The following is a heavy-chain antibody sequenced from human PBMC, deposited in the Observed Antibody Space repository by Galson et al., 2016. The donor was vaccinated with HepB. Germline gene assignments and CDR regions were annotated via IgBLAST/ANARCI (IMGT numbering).Heavy chain of an antibody. CDR1: GRSISSGDW. V-gene: IGHV4-4*02. CDR2: IHHGVAT. CDR3: ATRHDHLFD. Sequence: SETLSLTCAVSGRSISSGDWWTWVRQPPGKGLEWVGDIHHGVATNYNPSLKNRVTISVDTSKNQFSLTLFSLTAADTAVYYCATRHDHLFDWGRGTLVTVSS. J-gene: IGHJ4*02. D-gene: IGHD1-14*01.